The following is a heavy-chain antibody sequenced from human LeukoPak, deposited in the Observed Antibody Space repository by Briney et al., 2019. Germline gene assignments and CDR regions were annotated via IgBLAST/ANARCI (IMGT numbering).Heavy chain of an antibody. D-gene: IGHD1-1*01. CDR1: GYTFTGYY. CDR3: AREGVDWNHSVYYFDY. J-gene: IGHJ4*02. CDR2: INPNSGGR. Sequence: ASVKVTFKASGYTFTGYYMHWVRLAPGQGHEWMGWINPNSGGRNYAQKFQGRVTMTRDTSISTAYMELSRLRSDDTAVYYCAREGVDWNHSVYYFDYWGQGTLVTVSS. V-gene: IGHV1-2*02.